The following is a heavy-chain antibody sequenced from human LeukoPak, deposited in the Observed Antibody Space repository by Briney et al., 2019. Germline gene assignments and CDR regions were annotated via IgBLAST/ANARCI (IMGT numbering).Heavy chain of an antibody. CDR3: YTAPGEVNY. CDR1: GFTVSTNY. J-gene: IGHJ4*02. V-gene: IGHV3-15*01. Sequence: PGGSLRLSCAASGFTVSTNYMNWVRQAPGKGLEWVGRIKSKTDGETTDYAAPVKGRFTISRDDSKTTLYLQMNSLKTEDTGVYYCYTAPGEVNYWGQGTLVTVSS. D-gene: IGHD3-22*01. CDR2: IKSKTDGETT.